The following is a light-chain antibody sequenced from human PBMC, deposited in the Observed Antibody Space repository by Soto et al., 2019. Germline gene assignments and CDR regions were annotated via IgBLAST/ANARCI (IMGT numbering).Light chain of an antibody. J-gene: IGKJ4*01. Sequence: DIQLTQSPSVLSASVGDTVTITCRASQALSNYLAWYQQKPGKAPNLLIYAASTLQSGVPSRFSGSGSGTDFTLTISSLQPEDFATYFCQHGYSTPLTFGGGTKVDI. CDR1: QALSNY. V-gene: IGKV1-39*01. CDR2: AAS. CDR3: QHGYSTPLT.